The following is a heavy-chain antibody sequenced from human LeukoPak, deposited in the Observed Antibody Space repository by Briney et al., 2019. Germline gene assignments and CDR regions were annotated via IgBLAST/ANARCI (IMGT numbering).Heavy chain of an antibody. CDR1: GYTLTELS. CDR3: ATGRSYDFWSGYIDY. V-gene: IGHV1-24*01. J-gene: IGHJ4*02. CDR2: FDPEDGET. Sequence: ASVKVSCKVSGYTLTELSMHWVRQAPGKGREWMGGFDPEDGETIYAQKFQGRVTMTEDTSTDTAYMELSSLRSEDTAVYYCATGRSYDFWSGYIDYWGQGTLVTVSS. D-gene: IGHD3-3*01.